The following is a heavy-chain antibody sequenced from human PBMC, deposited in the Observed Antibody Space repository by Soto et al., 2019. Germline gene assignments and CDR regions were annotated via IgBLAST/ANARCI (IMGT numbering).Heavy chain of an antibody. Sequence: GGSLRLSCAASGFTFRSYDMYWVRQAPGKGLEWVAVISYDGSNKYYADSVKGRFTLSRDNSKNTLYLQMNSLRAGDTAVYYCAKGSYSGVYSDFDYWGQGTLVTVSS. CDR1: GFTFRSYD. J-gene: IGHJ4*02. D-gene: IGHD1-26*01. CDR2: ISYDGSNK. V-gene: IGHV3-30*18. CDR3: AKGSYSGVYSDFDY.